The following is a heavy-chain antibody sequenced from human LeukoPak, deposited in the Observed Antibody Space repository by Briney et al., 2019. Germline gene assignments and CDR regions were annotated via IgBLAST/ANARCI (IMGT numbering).Heavy chain of an antibody. J-gene: IGHJ4*02. Sequence: GASVKVSCKASGYTFTSYAMHWVRQAPGQRLEWMGWINAGNGNTKYSQKFQGRVTITRDTSASTAYIELSSLRSEDTAVYYCAISGVRGVIRYYFDYWGQGTLVTVSS. CDR3: AISGVRGVIRYYFDY. D-gene: IGHD3-10*01. CDR1: GYTFTSYA. CDR2: INAGNGNT. V-gene: IGHV1-3*01.